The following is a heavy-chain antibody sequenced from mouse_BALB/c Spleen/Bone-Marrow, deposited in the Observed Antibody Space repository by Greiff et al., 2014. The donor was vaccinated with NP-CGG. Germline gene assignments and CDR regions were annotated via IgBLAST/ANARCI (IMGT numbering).Heavy chain of an antibody. CDR1: GYAFTDYL. CDR3: ARYDGYFDY. V-gene: IGHV1-54*01. CDR2: INPGSGST. J-gene: IGHJ2*01. Sequence: VQLQQSGAELVRPGTSVKVSCKTSGYAFTDYLMEWLKQRPGQGLEWIGVINPGSGSTNYNEKSKDKATLTADKSSSTAYIQLSSLTSDDSAVYFCARYDGYFDYWGQGTTLTVSS. D-gene: IGHD2-3*01.